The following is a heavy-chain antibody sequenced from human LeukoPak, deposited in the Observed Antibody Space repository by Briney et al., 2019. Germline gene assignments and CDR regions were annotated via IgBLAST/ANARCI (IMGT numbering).Heavy chain of an antibody. CDR2: ISRSSSTI. CDR3: ARDVVVTTILVYYYMDV. CDR1: GFTFSSYS. D-gene: IGHD2-21*02. J-gene: IGHJ6*03. Sequence: GGSLRLSCAASGFTFSSYSMNWVRQAPGKGLEWVSYISRSSSTIYYADSVKGRFTISRDNAKNSLYLQMNSLRAEDTAVYYCARDVVVTTILVYYYMDVWGKGTTVTVSS. V-gene: IGHV3-48*04.